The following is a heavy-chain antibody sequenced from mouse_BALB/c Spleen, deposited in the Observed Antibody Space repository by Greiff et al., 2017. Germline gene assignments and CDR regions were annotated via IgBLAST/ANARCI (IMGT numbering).Heavy chain of an antibody. CDR1: GYTFTSYY. V-gene: IGHV1S81*02. D-gene: IGHD4-1*01. Sequence: VQLQQSGADLVKPGASVKLSCKASGYTFTSYYMYWVKQRPGQGLEWIGEINPSNGGTNFNEKFKSKATLTVDKSSSTAYMQLSNLTSEDSAVYYCTRTGEYAMDYWGQGTSVTVSS. CDR2: INPSNGGT. CDR3: TRTGEYAMDY. J-gene: IGHJ4*01.